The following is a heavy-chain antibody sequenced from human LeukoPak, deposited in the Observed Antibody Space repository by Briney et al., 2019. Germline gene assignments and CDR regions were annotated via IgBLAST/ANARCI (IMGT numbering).Heavy chain of an antibody. Sequence: ASVKVSCKTSGYTFTDYFIHWVRQAPGQGPERMGRINSNSGGTEYEQNFQGRVTMTRDTSINTAYMALSGLTFDDTAVYYCARDLSSTSNWEFDYWGQGTVVTVSS. V-gene: IGHV1-2*06. CDR3: ARDLSSTSNWEFDY. CDR2: INSNSGGT. D-gene: IGHD7-27*01. J-gene: IGHJ4*02. CDR1: GYTFTDYF.